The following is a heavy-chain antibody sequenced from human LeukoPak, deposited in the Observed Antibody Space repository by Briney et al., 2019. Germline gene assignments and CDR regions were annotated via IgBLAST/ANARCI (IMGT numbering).Heavy chain of an antibody. D-gene: IGHD2-2*01. CDR3: ARDHLEGYCSSTSCYLDYYYMDV. Sequence: GGSLRLSCAASGSTFSSYSMNWVRQAPGEGLEWVSSISSSSSYIYYADSLKGRFTISRDNAKNSLYLQMNSLRAEDTAVYYCARDHLEGYCSSTSCYLDYYYMDVWGKGTTVTVSS. CDR1: GSTFSSYS. V-gene: IGHV3-21*01. J-gene: IGHJ6*03. CDR2: ISSSSSYI.